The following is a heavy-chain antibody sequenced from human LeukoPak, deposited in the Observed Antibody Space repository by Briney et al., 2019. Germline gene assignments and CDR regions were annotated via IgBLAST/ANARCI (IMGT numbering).Heavy chain of an antibody. Sequence: SETLSLTCTVSGGSISSYYWSWIRQPPGKGLEWIGYIYYSGSTNYNPSLKSRVALSVDTSKNQFSLKLSSVTAADTAVYYCTRDRSLGELTTESPSFDSWGQGTLVTVSS. J-gene: IGHJ4*02. CDR1: GGSISSYY. V-gene: IGHV4-59*12. D-gene: IGHD3-16*01. CDR3: TRDRSLGELTTESPSFDS. CDR2: IYYSGST.